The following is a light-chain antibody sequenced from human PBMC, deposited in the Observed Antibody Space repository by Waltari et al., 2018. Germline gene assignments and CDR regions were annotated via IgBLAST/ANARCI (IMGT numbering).Light chain of an antibody. CDR2: YDD. Sequence: QSVLTQPPSVSEAPRQRVTISCSGRSSTIGNTAVNWYQQLPGKAPKLLIYYDDLLPSGVSDRFSGSKSGTSASLAISGLQSEDEADYYCAAWDDSLSGWVFGGGTKLTVL. CDR1: SSTIGNTA. V-gene: IGLV1-36*01. J-gene: IGLJ3*02. CDR3: AAWDDSLSGWV.